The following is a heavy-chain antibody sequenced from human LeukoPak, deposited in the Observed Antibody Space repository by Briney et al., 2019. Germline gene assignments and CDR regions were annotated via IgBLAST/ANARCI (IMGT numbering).Heavy chain of an antibody. V-gene: IGHV3-30*03. D-gene: IGHD3/OR15-3a*01. CDR2: ISYDASNK. CDR3: ARRFGTARDDYMDV. Sequence: PGGSLRLSCAASGFTVNNYFMSWVRQAPGKGLEWVAVISYDASNKYYADSVKGRFTISRDNSKNTLYLQMNSLRAEDTAVYFCARRFGTARDDYMDVWGKGTTVTVSS. CDR1: GFTVNNYF. J-gene: IGHJ6*03.